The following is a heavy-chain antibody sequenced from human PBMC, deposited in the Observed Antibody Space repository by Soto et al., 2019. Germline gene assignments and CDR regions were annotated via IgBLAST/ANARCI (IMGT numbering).Heavy chain of an antibody. CDR2: INHSGST. J-gene: IGHJ4*02. CDR1: RGSFTGYS. D-gene: IGHD3-10*01. V-gene: IGHV4-34*01. Sequence: PSETLSLPCAVYRGSFTGYSWTWIRQPPGKGLEWIGQINHSGSTIYSTSLKSRLNISVGTSKNQFSLELSSVTAADTAVYYCAGGLFSDNSSSGGCYYFAYWGEGALVTVS. CDR3: AGGLFSDNSSSGGCYYFAY.